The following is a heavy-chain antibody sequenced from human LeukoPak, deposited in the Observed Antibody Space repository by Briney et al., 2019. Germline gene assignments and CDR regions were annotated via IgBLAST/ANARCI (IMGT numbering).Heavy chain of an antibody. D-gene: IGHD3-22*01. CDR1: GGSISSYY. V-gene: IGHV4-59*01. CDR3: ARDLRGIVVVKNWFDP. Sequence: SETLSLTCTVSGGSISSYYWSWIRQPPGKGLEWIGYIYYTGSTNYNPSLKSRVTISVDTSKNQFSLKLSSVTAADTAVYYCARDLRGIVVVKNWFDPWGQGTLVTVSS. J-gene: IGHJ5*02. CDR2: IYYTGST.